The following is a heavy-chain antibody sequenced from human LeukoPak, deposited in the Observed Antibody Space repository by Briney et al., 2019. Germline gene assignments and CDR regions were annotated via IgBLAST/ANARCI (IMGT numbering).Heavy chain of an antibody. CDR2: IYWNDDK. D-gene: IGHD6-6*01. J-gene: IGHJ4*02. V-gene: IGHV2-5*01. CDR1: GFSLSTSGVG. Sequence: SGPTLVKPTQTLTLTCTFSGFSLSTSGVGVGWIRQPPGKALEWLAVIYWNDDKRYSPSLKSRLTITKDTSKNQVVLTVTNMDPVDTATYYCARCPYSSSSIDYWGQGTLVTVSS. CDR3: ARCPYSSSSIDY.